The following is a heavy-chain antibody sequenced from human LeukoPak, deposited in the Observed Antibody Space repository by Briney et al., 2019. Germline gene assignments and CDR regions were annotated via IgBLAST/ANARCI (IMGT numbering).Heavy chain of an antibody. V-gene: IGHV3-33*01. CDR1: GFTFSSYD. D-gene: IGHD4/OR15-4a*01. CDR3: ARRQGAAFDI. CDR2: IWSDGSNK. J-gene: IGHJ3*02. Sequence: PGRSLRLSCAASGFTFSSYDMHWVRQAPGRGLEWVALIWSDGSNKYYADSVKGRFTISRDNSENTLYLQMNSLRAEDTSVYFFARRQGAAFDIWGQGTMVTVSS.